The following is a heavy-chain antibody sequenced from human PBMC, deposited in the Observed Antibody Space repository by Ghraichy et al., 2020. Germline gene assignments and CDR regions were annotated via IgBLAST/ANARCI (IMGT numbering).Heavy chain of an antibody. D-gene: IGHD6-13*01. J-gene: IGHJ4*02. CDR2: ISGSGGST. V-gene: IGHV3-23*01. CDR3: AKPASPDSSSWFNRVPFDY. Sequence: GGSLRLSCAASGFTFSSYAMSWVRQAPGKGLEWVSAISGSGGSTYYADSVKGRFTISRDNSKNTLYLQMNSLRAEDTAVYYCAKPASPDSSSWFNRVPFDYWGQGTLVTVSS. CDR1: GFTFSSYA.